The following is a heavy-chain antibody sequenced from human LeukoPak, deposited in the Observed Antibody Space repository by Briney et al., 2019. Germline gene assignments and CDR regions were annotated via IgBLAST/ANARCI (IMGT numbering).Heavy chain of an antibody. CDR1: GFTFSIYS. D-gene: IGHD6-13*01. CDR3: AKDEAAAGARDAFDI. CDR2: ISSSSSYI. V-gene: IGHV3-21*04. J-gene: IGHJ3*02. Sequence: GGSLRLSCAASGFTFSIYSMNWVRQAPGKGLEWVSSISSSSSYIYYADSVKGRFTISRDNAKNSLYLQMNSLRAEDMALYYCAKDEAAAGARDAFDIWGQGTMVTVSS.